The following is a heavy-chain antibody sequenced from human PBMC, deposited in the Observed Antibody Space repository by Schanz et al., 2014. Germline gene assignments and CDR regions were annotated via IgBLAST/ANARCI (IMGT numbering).Heavy chain of an antibody. CDR2: IYSRGSS. J-gene: IGHJ5*02. Sequence: QVQLQQWGAGLLKPSETLSLTCAVYGGSFSGYYWSWIRQPPGKGLEWIGRIYSRGSSTYNPSLKSRVTISIDTSKNQFSLNLSSATAADTAVYYCARGGSVATIAPYAWFDPWGQGTLVTVSS. CDR3: ARGGSVATIAPYAWFDP. D-gene: IGHD5-12*01. V-gene: IGHV4-34*11. CDR1: GGSFSGYY.